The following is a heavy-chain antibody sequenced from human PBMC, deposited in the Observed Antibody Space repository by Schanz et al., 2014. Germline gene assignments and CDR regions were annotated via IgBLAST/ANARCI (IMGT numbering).Heavy chain of an antibody. D-gene: IGHD6-19*01. CDR3: ARGLGDERWLDLNEAFDI. J-gene: IGHJ3*02. CDR1: GYTFTTYY. CDR2: IIPILGIT. Sequence: QVQLVQSGAEVKKPGVSVKVSCKASGYTFTTYYIHWVRQAPGQGLEWMGRIIPILGITNVAQTFQDRVTITADKSTSTAYMELSSLRSEDTAVYYCARGLGDERWLDLNEAFDIWGQGTRVTVSS. V-gene: IGHV1-69*09.